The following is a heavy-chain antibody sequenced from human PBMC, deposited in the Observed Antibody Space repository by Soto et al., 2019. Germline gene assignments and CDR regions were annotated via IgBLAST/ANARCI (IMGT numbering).Heavy chain of an antibody. CDR1: GVSLTSGNW. D-gene: IGHD4-17*01. J-gene: IGHJ3*02. Sequence: SETLSLTCAVSGVSLTSGNWWTWVRQSPQRGLEYIGEIFHDGTANYYPSFERRVAMSVDTSRNQFSLKLTSVTAADTAVYYCAKVKAGPTTPPPSGAFDIWGQGTMVTVSS. CDR2: IFHDGTA. V-gene: IGHV4-4*02. CDR3: AKVKAGPTTPPPSGAFDI.